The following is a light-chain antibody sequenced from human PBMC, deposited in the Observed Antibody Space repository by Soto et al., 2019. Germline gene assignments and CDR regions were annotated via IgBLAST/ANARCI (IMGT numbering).Light chain of an antibody. J-gene: IGKJ5*01. CDR2: GAS. CDR1: KSFIHSY. CDR3: QQRSDWPPSIT. Sequence: IVLTQSPDTLSLSPGERATLSCRASKSFIHSYLAWYQQKPGQAPRLLIYGASSRATGIPDRFSGSGSGTDFTLTISSLEPEDFAVYYCQQRSDWPPSITFGQGTRLEIK. V-gene: IGKV3D-20*02.